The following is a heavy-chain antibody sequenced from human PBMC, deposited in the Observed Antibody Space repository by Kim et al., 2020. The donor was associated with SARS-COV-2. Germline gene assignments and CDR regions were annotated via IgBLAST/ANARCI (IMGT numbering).Heavy chain of an antibody. Sequence: SETLSLTCTVSGGSISSYYWSWIRQPPGKGLEWIGYIYYSGSTNYNPSLKSRVTISVDTSKNQFSLKLSSVTAADTAVYYCAREDCSSTSCYLDYWGQGTLVTVSS. CDR3: AREDCSSTSCYLDY. V-gene: IGHV4-59*13. CDR1: GGSISSYY. D-gene: IGHD2-2*01. CDR2: IYYSGST. J-gene: IGHJ4*02.